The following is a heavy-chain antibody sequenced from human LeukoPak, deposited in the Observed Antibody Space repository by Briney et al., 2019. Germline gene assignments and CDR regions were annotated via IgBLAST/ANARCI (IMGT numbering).Heavy chain of an antibody. CDR2: IYYSGCS. Sequence: PSETLSLTCTVSGGSISSSSYYWGWIRQPPGKGLEWIGSIYYSGCSYYHPSLKSRVTISVDTSKNQFSLKLSSVTAADTAVYYCARKTYYYDSSGHNWFDPWGQGTLVTVSS. CDR1: GGSISSSSYY. CDR3: ARKTYYYDSSGHNWFDP. V-gene: IGHV4-39*01. J-gene: IGHJ5*02. D-gene: IGHD3-22*01.